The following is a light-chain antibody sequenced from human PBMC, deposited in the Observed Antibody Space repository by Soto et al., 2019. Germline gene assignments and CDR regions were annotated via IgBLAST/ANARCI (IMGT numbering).Light chain of an antibody. V-gene: IGKV1-5*01. Sequence: DIQMTQSPSTLSASVGDRVTITCRASHSISSWLAWYQQKPGKAPKLLIYDASSLESGVPSRFSGSGSGTEFTLTISSLQPDDFATYYCQQYNSYSSSSTVGQGTKVDIK. J-gene: IGKJ1*01. CDR2: DAS. CDR3: QQYNSYSSSST. CDR1: HSISSW.